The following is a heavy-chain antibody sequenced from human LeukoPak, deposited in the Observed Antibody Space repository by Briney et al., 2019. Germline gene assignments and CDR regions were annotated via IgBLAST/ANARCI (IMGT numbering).Heavy chain of an antibody. CDR1: GYTFTSYG. CDR3: ARVHSNYLLVDYYNYYMDV. CDR2: ISAYNGNT. V-gene: IGHV1-18*01. D-gene: IGHD4-11*01. J-gene: IGHJ6*03. Sequence: ASVKVSCKASGYTFTSYGISWVRQAPGQGLEWMGWISAYNGNTNYAQKLQGRVTMTTDTSTSTAYMELRSLRSDDTAVYYCARVHSNYLLVDYYNYYMDVWGEGTTVTVSS.